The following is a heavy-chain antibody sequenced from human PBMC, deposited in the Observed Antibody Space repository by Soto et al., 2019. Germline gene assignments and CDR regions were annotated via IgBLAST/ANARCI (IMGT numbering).Heavy chain of an antibody. V-gene: IGHV1-18*04. CDR3: ARKALALGGLPYDVMSV. D-gene: IGHD6-19*01. Sequence: APVKVSCKASGSNFTDYHIHWVRQAPGQGLEGMGWISSYTGDSYYRHTANTEYAQKFQGRVSLTTDTFTTTAYMELRGLRSDDTAVYYCARKALALGGLPYDVMSVRAPGTTVTVSS. CDR2: ISSYTGDSYYRHTANT. CDR1: GSNFTDYH. J-gene: IGHJ6*02.